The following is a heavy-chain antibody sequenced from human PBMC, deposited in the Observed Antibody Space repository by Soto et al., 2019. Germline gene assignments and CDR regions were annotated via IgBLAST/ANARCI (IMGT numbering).Heavy chain of an antibody. D-gene: IGHD6-6*01. CDR1: GGSISSGGYY. J-gene: IGHJ5*02. CDR2: IYYSGST. Sequence: QVQLQESGPGLVKPSQTLSLTCTVSGGSISSGGYYWSWLLQHPGKGLEWIGYIYYSGSTYYNTSLKSRVTISVDTSKNQFALKLSSVTAADTAVYYCARVRIAARGVYWFDPWGQGTLVTFSS. CDR3: ARVRIAARGVYWFDP. V-gene: IGHV4-31*03.